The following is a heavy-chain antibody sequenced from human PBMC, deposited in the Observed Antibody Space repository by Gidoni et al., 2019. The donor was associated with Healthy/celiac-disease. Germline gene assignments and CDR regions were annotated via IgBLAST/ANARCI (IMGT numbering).Heavy chain of an antibody. CDR1: GFTFSSYW. CDR3: ARGGTGYSSEDFQH. V-gene: IGHV3-7*01. J-gene: IGHJ1*01. D-gene: IGHD6-19*01. CDR2: INHDGSEK. Sequence: EVQLVASGGGLVQPGGSLRLSCATSGFTFSSYWMSWVSQAPGKGLVWVANINHDGSEKYYVDSVKGRFTISRDNAKNSLYLQMNSLRAEDTAVYYCARGGTGYSSEDFQHWGQGTLVTVSS.